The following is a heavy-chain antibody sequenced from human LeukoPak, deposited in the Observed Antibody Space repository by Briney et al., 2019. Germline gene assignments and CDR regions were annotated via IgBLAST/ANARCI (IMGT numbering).Heavy chain of an antibody. J-gene: IGHJ4*02. CDR3: VGALDSSGYYTYDY. CDR1: GGTFSSYA. CDR2: IIPIFGTA. D-gene: IGHD3-22*01. Sequence: SVKVSCKASGGTFSSYAISWVRPAPGQGLEWMGGIIPIFGTANYAQKLQGRVTVTPDQSTSTASMELSRLRSQKTAAYYCVGALDSSGYYTYDYWGQGTLVTVSS. V-gene: IGHV1-69*01.